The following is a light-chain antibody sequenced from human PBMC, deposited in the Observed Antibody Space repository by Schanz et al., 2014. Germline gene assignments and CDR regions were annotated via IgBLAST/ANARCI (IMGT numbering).Light chain of an antibody. V-gene: IGKV3-20*01. Sequence: DIVLTQSPGTLSLSPGERATLSCRASQSVTSNYLAWYQQKPGQAPRLLLYEVSRRATATPDRFSGSGSGTDFTLTISRLEPEDFAVYYCQQYHNSPQISFGGGTKVDI. CDR1: QSVTSNY. J-gene: IGKJ4*01. CDR2: EVS. CDR3: QQYHNSPQIS.